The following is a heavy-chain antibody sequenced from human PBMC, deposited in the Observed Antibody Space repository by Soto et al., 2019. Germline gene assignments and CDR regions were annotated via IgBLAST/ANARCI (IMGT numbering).Heavy chain of an antibody. J-gene: IGHJ3*02. Sequence: GASVKVSCKASGYTFTSYGISWVRQAPGQGLEWMGWISAYNGNTNYAQKLQGRVTMTTDTSTSTAYMELRSLRSDDTAVYYCARDQCGGDCDNAFDIWGQGTMVTVSS. CDR2: ISAYNGNT. CDR3: ARDQCGGDCDNAFDI. D-gene: IGHD2-21*02. CDR1: GYTFTSYG. V-gene: IGHV1-18*01.